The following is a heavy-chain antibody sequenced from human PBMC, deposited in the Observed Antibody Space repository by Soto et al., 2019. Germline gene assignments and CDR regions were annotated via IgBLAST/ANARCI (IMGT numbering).Heavy chain of an antibody. CDR3: ARLAWEPRDY. V-gene: IGHV4-39*01. CDR1: GGSISRSNCY. D-gene: IGHD1-26*01. CDR2: IYYDGNT. J-gene: IGHJ4*02. Sequence: SETLSLTCTVSGGSISRSNCYWCWIRQPPGKGLEWIGGIYYDGNTHYSSSLKSRVSISVDTSKNQFFLEVSSVTAADTAVYYCARLAWEPRDYWGQGTLVTVSS.